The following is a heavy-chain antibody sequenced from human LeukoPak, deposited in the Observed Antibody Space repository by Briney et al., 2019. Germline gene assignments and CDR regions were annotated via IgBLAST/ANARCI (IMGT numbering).Heavy chain of an antibody. CDR1: GFTFSSHV. D-gene: IGHD3-22*01. V-gene: IGHV3-23*01. CDR2: ISGSGGST. Sequence: GGSLRLSCAASGFTFSSHVINWVRQAPGKGLEWVSAISGSGGSTYYADSVKGRFTISRDNSKNTLSLQMNSLRAEDTAVYFCARGTNYYDSTGMSDWGQGTLVTVSS. J-gene: IGHJ4*02. CDR3: ARGTNYYDSTGMSD.